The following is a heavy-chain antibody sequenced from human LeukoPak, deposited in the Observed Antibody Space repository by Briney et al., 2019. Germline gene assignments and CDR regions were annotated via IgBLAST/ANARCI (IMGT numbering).Heavy chain of an antibody. CDR1: GITFSNYA. CDR2: ISGSAHKI. V-gene: IGHV3-23*01. J-gene: IGHJ4*02. Sequence: GGSLRLSCVASGITFSNYAVSWVRQAPEKGLDWVSVISGSAHKIRYADSVKGRFTISRDNSENIVYLQMNNLRAEDTAVYYCAGRVTGYSSGYVYWGQGTLVTVSP. CDR3: AGRVTGYSSGYVY. D-gene: IGHD5-18*01.